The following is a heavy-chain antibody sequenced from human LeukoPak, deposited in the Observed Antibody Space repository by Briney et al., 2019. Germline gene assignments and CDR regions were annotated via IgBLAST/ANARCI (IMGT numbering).Heavy chain of an antibody. V-gene: IGHV3-74*01. CDR2: INSDGSTT. D-gene: IGHD4-23*01. CDR3: ARDDYGGRGEFDY. CDR1: GFTFSSYW. J-gene: IGHJ4*02. Sequence: GGSLRLSCAASGFTFSSYWTHWVRQAPGKGLVWVSRINSDGSTTSYADSVKGRFTISRDNAKNTLYLQMNSLRAEDTAVYYCARDDYGGRGEFDYWGQGTLVTVSS.